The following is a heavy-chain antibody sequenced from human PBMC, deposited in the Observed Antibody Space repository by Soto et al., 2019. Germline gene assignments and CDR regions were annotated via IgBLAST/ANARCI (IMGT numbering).Heavy chain of an antibody. CDR2: MYYSGST. Sequence: QVQLRESGPGLVKPSQTLSLTCTVSGGSINSGGYYWNWIRQHQGKGLEWIGYMYYSGSTYYNPFIRSRVIISADTSENHFCLKLSSVTAADTAVYLCARGYRQSGYSSSWVFDYWGQGTLVNVSS. CDR1: GGSINSGGYY. V-gene: IGHV4-31*03. D-gene: IGHD6-13*01. J-gene: IGHJ4*02. CDR3: ARGYRQSGYSSSWVFDY.